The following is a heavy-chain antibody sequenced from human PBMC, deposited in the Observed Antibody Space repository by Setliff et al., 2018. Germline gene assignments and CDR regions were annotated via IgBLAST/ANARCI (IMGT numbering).Heavy chain of an antibody. CDR1: GFSFSRYW. CDR2: IKQDGSEK. J-gene: IGHJ4*02. Sequence: GGSLRLSCAASGFSFSRYWMSWVRQAPGKGLEWVANIKQDGSEKYYVDSVKGRFTISRDNAKNSLYLQMNSLRSEDTAAYYCARDGGDYWGQGTLVTVSS. V-gene: IGHV3-7*01. CDR3: ARDGGDY.